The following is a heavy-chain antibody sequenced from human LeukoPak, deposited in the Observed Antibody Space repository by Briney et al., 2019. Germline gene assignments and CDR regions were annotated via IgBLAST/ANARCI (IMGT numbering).Heavy chain of an antibody. CDR1: GYIFTNSW. D-gene: IGHD1-26*01. CDR3: ARHGNGMDV. Sequence: GESLKISCKGSGYIFTNSWIAWVRQMPEKGLECMGIIYPGDSDTRYSPSFQGQVTISADKSISTAYLQWSSLKASDTAMYYCARHGNGMDVWGQGTTVTVSS. V-gene: IGHV5-51*01. J-gene: IGHJ6*02. CDR2: IYPGDSDT.